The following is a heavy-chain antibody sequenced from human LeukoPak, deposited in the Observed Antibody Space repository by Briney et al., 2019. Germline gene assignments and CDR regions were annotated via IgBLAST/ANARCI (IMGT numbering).Heavy chain of an antibody. D-gene: IGHD6-13*01. CDR1: GYTFTGYY. V-gene: IGHV1-2*02. CDR3: ARDRIAAPDDSDY. J-gene: IGHJ4*02. CDR2: VNPNSGGT. Sequence: GASVKVSCKASGYTFTGYYIHWVRQAPGQGLEWMGWVNPNSGGTNYAQNFQGRATMTRDTSTSTAYMEVSSLRSDDTAVYYCARDRIAAPDDSDYWGQGTPVTVSS.